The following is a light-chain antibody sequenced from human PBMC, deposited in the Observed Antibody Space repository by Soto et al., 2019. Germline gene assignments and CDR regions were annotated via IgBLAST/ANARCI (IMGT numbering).Light chain of an antibody. CDR1: SSDVGGYSY. V-gene: IGLV2-14*01. J-gene: IGLJ2*01. CDR3: CSYAGSYTPVV. CDR2: EVS. Sequence: QSALTQPASVSGSPGQSITISCTGTSSDVGGYSYVSWYQQHPGKTPKLMIYEVSNRPSGVSHRFSGSKSGNTASLTISGLQTEDEADYYCCSYAGSYTPVVFGGGTKLTVL.